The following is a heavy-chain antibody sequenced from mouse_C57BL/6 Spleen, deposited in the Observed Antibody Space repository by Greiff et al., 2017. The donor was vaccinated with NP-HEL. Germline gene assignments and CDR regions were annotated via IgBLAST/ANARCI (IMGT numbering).Heavy chain of an antibody. CDR2: IDPETGGT. V-gene: IGHV1-15*01. CDR1: GYTFTDYE. D-gene: IGHD1-1*01. Sequence: QVQLQQSGAELVRPGASVTLSCKASGYTFTDYEMHWVKQTPVHGLEWIGAIDPETGGTAYNQKFKGKAILTADKSPSTAYLELRSLTSEDSAVYYCTNAPFTTVVARYFDVWGTGTTVTVSS. CDR3: TNAPFTTVVARYFDV. J-gene: IGHJ1*03.